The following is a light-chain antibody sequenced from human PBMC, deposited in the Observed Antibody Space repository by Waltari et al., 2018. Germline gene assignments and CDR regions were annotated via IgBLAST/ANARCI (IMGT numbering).Light chain of an antibody. Sequence: DIQMTQSPSSLSASVGDRVNITCRASQSINPSLHWYQQRLGTAPNLLIYAVSTLHSGVPSRFSGSGYGTDFTLTIRSLQPEDFATYYCQQSYKTPLTFGQGTRLEI. CDR1: QSINPS. V-gene: IGKV1-39*01. CDR2: AVS. CDR3: QQSYKTPLT. J-gene: IGKJ1*01.